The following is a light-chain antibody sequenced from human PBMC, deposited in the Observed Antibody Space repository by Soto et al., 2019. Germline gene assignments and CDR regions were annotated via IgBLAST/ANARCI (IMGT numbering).Light chain of an antibody. V-gene: IGKV3-20*01. Sequence: EIVLTESPGTLSLSPGERARLSCRASQSVSSSYLAWYQQTPGQAPRLLIYAASSRATGIPDRFSGSGSGTDFTLTISRLEPEDFAVYYCQQYDSSRLWMFGQGTKVDIK. CDR2: AAS. CDR3: QQYDSSRLWM. J-gene: IGKJ1*01. CDR1: QSVSSSY.